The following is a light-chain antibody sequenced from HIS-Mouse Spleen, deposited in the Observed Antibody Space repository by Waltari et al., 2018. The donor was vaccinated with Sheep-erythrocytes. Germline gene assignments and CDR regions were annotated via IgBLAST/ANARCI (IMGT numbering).Light chain of an antibody. J-gene: IGLJ1*01. CDR3: CSYAGSYNHV. CDR2: DVS. V-gene: IGLV2-11*01. CDR1: SDVGGYNY. Sequence: QSALTQPRSVSGSPVQPVSSDVGGYNYVSWYQQHPGKAPKLMIYDVSKRPTGVPDRFSGSKSGHTASLTISGLQAEDEADYYCCSYAGSYNHVFATGTKVTVL.